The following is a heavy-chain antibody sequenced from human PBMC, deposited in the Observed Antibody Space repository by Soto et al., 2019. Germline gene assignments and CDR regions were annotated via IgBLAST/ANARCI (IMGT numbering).Heavy chain of an antibody. V-gene: IGHV3-48*03. CDR3: ARDQKSGTTVYYYYYYGMDV. CDR2: ISSSGSTI. Sequence: VGSLRLSCAASGFTFSSYEMNWVRQAPGKGLEWVSYISSSGSTIYYADSVKGRFTISRDNAKNSLYLQMNSLRAEDTAVYYCARDQKSGTTVYYYYYYGMDVWGQGTTVTVSS. CDR1: GFTFSSYE. J-gene: IGHJ6*02. D-gene: IGHD1-7*01.